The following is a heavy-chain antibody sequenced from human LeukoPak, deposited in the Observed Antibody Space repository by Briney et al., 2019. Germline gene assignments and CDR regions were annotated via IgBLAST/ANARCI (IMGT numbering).Heavy chain of an antibody. Sequence: GRSLRLSCAASGFTFRNHGMHWVRQAPGKGLEWVAVISYDGSNKYYADSVKGRFTISRDNSKNTLYLQMNSLRAEDTAVYYCARDTPYSGSYYGYFDYWGQGTLVTVSS. CDR1: GFTFRNHG. J-gene: IGHJ4*02. D-gene: IGHD1-26*01. CDR2: ISYDGSNK. V-gene: IGHV3-30*19. CDR3: ARDTPYSGSYYGYFDY.